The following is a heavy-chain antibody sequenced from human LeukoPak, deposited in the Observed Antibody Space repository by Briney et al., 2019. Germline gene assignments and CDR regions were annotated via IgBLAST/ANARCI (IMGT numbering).Heavy chain of an antibody. CDR3: ARDVSDANDSASRMHLDS. CDR1: GFTFSNYW. D-gene: IGHD2-15*01. V-gene: IGHV3-7*03. CDR2: IRQDGREK. Sequence: GGSLRLSCAASGFTFSNYWMTWVRQAPGKGLEWVANIRQDGREKNYVDSVKGRFTISRDNARNSLILQMNRLRAEDAAVYYCARDVSDANDSASRMHLDSWGQGTLVSVSS. J-gene: IGHJ4*02.